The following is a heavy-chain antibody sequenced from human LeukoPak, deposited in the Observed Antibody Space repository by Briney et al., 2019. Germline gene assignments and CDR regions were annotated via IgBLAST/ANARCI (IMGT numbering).Heavy chain of an antibody. J-gene: IGHJ4*02. CDR3: ARAYCSAGDCYEFDY. V-gene: IGHV1-18*01. Sequence: GASVKVSCKASGYTFTSYGISWVRQAPGQGLEWLGWISAYNGDTNYAQKLQGRVTMTTDTSTSTAYMELRSLRSDDTAMYYCARAYCSAGDCYEFDYWGQVTLVTVSS. D-gene: IGHD2-15*01. CDR2: ISAYNGDT. CDR1: GYTFTSYG.